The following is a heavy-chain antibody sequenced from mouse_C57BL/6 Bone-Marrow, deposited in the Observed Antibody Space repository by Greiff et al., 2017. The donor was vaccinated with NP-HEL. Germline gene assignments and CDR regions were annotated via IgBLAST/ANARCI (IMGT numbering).Heavy chain of an antibody. J-gene: IGHJ2*01. Sequence: DVKLVESGGGLVKPGGSLKLSCAASGFTFSDYGMHWVRQAPEKGLEWVAYISSGSSTIYYADTVKGRFTISRDNAKNTLFLQMTSLRSEDTAMYYCARMGMVRGVDYWGQGTTLTVSS. CDR3: ARMGMVRGVDY. CDR2: ISSGSSTI. D-gene: IGHD2-1*01. CDR1: GFTFSDYG. V-gene: IGHV5-17*01.